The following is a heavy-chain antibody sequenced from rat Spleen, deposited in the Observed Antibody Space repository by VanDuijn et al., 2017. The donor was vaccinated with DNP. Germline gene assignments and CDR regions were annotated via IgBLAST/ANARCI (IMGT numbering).Heavy chain of an antibody. V-gene: IGHV5S11*01. CDR2: ISTGGGNT. CDR3: ARHGEVPTRFAMDA. Sequence: EVQLVESGGDLVQPGRSLKLFCAASGFTFSDYYMAWVRQAPTKGLEWVASISTGGGNTYYRDSVEGRFTISRDNAKSTLYLQMDSLRSEETATYYCARHGEVPTRFAMDAWGQGTSVTVSS. J-gene: IGHJ4*01. D-gene: IGHD1-11*01. CDR1: GFTFSDYY.